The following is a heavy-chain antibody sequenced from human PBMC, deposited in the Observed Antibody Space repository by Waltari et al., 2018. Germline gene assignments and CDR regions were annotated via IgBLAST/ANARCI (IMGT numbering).Heavy chain of an antibody. J-gene: IGHJ5*02. CDR1: GGSISSSSYY. CDR2: IYYSGIT. CDR3: ARSRRRAVAGNWFDP. Sequence: QLQLQESGPGLVKPSETLSLTCTVSGGSISSSSYYWGWIRQPPGKGLEWIGSIYYSGITYYNPSLKSRVTISVDTSKNQFSLKLSSVTAADTAVYYCARSRRRAVAGNWFDPWGQGTLVTVSS. D-gene: IGHD6-19*01. V-gene: IGHV4-39*01.